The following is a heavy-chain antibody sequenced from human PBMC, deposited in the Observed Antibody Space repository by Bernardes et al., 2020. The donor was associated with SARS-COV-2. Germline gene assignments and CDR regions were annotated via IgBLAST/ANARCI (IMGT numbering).Heavy chain of an antibody. V-gene: IGHV4-39*05. CDR3: VGSSCGVDCYIGGLRSWDYGMDV. J-gene: IGHJ6*02. D-gene: IGHD2-21*02. CDR1: GGSIISSSYY. CDR2: FYAGGTT. Sequence: PSLSCCVSGGSIISSSYYWGWIRQPPGKGLEWIGSFYAGGTTYYNPSLQSRVTKSVDTSKNQFSLRLSSVTAADTAVYYCVGSSCGVDCYIGGLRSWDYGMDVWGQGTTVTVSS.